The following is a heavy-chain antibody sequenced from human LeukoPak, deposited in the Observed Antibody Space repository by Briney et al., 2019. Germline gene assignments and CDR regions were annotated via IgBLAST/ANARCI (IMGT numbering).Heavy chain of an antibody. V-gene: IGHV4-39*07. CDR3: ARAGRYYSSGSLGY. J-gene: IGHJ4*02. CDR2: IYYSGST. Sequence: SETLSLTCTVSGGSISSSSYYWGWIRQPPGKGLEWIGSIYYSGSTYYNPSLKSRVTISVDTSKNQFSLKLSSVTAADTAVYYCARAGRYYSSGSLGYWGQGTLVTVSS. CDR1: GGSISSSSYY. D-gene: IGHD3-10*01.